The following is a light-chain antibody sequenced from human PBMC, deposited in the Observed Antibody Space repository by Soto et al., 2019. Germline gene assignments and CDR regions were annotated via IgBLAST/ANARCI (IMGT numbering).Light chain of an antibody. CDR1: QSVLYSANNKNY. V-gene: IGKV4-1*01. Sequence: DIVMTQSPDSLAVSLGERATINCKSSQSVLYSANNKNYLAWYQQKPGQAPKLLIYWASTRESGVPDRFSGSGSGTDFTLTISSLQAEDVAIYYCQQYHSMPPWTFGQGTKVEIK. J-gene: IGKJ1*01. CDR2: WAS. CDR3: QQYHSMPPWT.